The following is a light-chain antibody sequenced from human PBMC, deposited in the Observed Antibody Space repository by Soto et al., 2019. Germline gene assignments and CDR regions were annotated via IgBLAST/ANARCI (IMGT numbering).Light chain of an antibody. Sequence: QSVLTQPASVSGSPGQSITISCTGTSSDVGGYNYVSWYQQHPGKAPKLMIYDVSNRPSGVSNRFSGSKSGNTASLTISGLQAEDEADYYCSSYPSSSTLLFGGGTQLTVL. V-gene: IGLV2-14*01. J-gene: IGLJ2*01. CDR3: SSYPSSSTLL. CDR2: DVS. CDR1: SSDVGGYNY.